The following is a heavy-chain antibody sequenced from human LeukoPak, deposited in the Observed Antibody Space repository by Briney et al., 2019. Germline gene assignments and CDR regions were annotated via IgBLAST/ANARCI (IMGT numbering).Heavy chain of an antibody. CDR3: AREDPPGATDY. CDR2: ISSSGDST. Sequence: PGGSLGLSCAASGFTLSRYTMYWVRQAPPTGLESVSAISSSGDSTYYANSVRGRFTISGDNSKNTLYLQMGSLRPEDTAVYFCAREDPPGATDYRGQGTLVTVSS. D-gene: IGHD1-14*01. V-gene: IGHV3-64*01. CDR1: GFTLSRYT. J-gene: IGHJ4*02.